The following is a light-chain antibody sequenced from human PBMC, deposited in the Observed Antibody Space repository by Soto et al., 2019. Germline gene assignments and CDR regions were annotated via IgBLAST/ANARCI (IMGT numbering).Light chain of an antibody. CDR3: QQRSNWPPVT. V-gene: IGKV3-11*01. Sequence: EIVLTQSPATLSLSPGERATLSCRASPSVTNYLAWYQQKPGQPPRLLIYAAFNRAAGIPARFSGSGSGTDFTLTISSLEPEDSAVYYCQQRSNWPPVTFGGGTKVEIK. CDR1: PSVTNY. J-gene: IGKJ4*01. CDR2: AAF.